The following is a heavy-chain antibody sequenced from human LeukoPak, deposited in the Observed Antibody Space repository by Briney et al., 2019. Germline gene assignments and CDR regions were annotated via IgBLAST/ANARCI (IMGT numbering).Heavy chain of an antibody. CDR1: GYTFTSYG. CDR3: AREGRIAAAGRASDY. V-gene: IGHV1-18*01. D-gene: IGHD6-13*01. CDR2: ISAYNGNT. Sequence: ASVKVSCTGSGYTFTSYGISWVRQAPGQGLEWMGWISAYNGNTNYAQKLQGRVTMTTDTSTSTAYMELRSLRSDDTAVYYCAREGRIAAAGRASDYWGQGTLVTVSS. J-gene: IGHJ4*02.